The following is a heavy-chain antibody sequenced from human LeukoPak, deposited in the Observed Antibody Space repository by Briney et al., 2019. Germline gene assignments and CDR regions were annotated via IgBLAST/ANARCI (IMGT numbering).Heavy chain of an antibody. V-gene: IGHV4-34*01. Sequence: NPSETLSLTCAVYGGSFSGYYWSWIRQPPGKGLEWIGEINHSGSTNYNPSLKSRVTISVDTSKNQFSLKLSSVTAADTAVYYCARHVLRRASRPKYSSSPWWFDPWGQGTLVTVSS. CDR1: GGSFSGYY. D-gene: IGHD6-13*01. J-gene: IGHJ5*02. CDR3: ARHVLRRASRPKYSSSPWWFDP. CDR2: INHSGST.